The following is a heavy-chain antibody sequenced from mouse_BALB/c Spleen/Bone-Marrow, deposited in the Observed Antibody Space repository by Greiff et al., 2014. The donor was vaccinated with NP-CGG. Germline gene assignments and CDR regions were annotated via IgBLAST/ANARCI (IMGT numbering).Heavy chain of an antibody. D-gene: IGHD2-1*01. J-gene: IGHJ4*01. CDR3: ARNYGNYYAMDY. CDR2: ANPNNGGT. V-gene: IGHV1-26*01. Sequence: EVQLQESGPDLVKPGASVKTSCKASGYSFTCYYMHWVKQSHGKSLEWIGRANPNNGGTSYNQKFKGKATLTVDKSSSTAYMELRSLTSEDSAVYYCARNYGNYYAMDYWGQGTSVTVSS. CDR1: GYSFTCYY.